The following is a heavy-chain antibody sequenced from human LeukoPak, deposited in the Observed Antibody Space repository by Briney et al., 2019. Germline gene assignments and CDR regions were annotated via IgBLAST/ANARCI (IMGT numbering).Heavy chain of an antibody. D-gene: IGHD4-17*01. CDR2: ISYDGSNK. V-gene: IGHV3-30*18. Sequence: GGSLRLSCAASGFTFSSYGMHWVRQAPGKGLEWVAVISYDGSNKYYADSVKGRFTISRGNSKNTLYLQMNSLRAEDTVVYYCAKDHHGDYVDYWGQGTLVTVSS. CDR1: GFTFSSYG. CDR3: AKDHHGDYVDY. J-gene: IGHJ4*02.